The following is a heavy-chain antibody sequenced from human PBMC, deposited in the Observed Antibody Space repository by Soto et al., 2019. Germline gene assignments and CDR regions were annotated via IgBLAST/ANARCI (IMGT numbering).Heavy chain of an antibody. J-gene: IGHJ4*02. Sequence: GGSLRLSCAASGFTVSSNYMSWVRQAPGKGLEWVSVIYSGGSTYYADSVKGRFTISRDNSKNTLYLQMNSLRAEDTAVYYCARDRWNYLFDYWGQGTLVTVSS. CDR1: GFTVSSNY. CDR3: ARDRWNYLFDY. V-gene: IGHV3-66*01. D-gene: IGHD1-7*01. CDR2: IYSGGST.